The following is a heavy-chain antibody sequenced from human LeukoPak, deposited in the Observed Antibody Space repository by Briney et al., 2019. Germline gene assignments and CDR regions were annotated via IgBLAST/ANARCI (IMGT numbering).Heavy chain of an antibody. CDR1: GFTFSSYA. V-gene: IGHV3-23*01. D-gene: IGHD6-19*01. J-gene: IGHJ5*02. CDR2: TSGSGGST. Sequence: PGGSLRLSCAASGFTFSSYAMSWVRQAPGKGLEWVSATSGSGGSTYYADSVKGRFTISRDNSKNTLYLQMNSLRAEDTAVYYCAKDATVAGTRSWFDPWGQGTLVTVSS. CDR3: AKDATVAGTRSWFDP.